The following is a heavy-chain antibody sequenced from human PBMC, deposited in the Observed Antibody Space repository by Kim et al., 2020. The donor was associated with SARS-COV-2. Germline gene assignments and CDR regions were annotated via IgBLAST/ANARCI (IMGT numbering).Heavy chain of an antibody. D-gene: IGHD3-22*01. V-gene: IGHV1-69*13. Sequence: SVKVSCKASGGTFSSYAISWVRQAPGQGLEWMGGIIPIFGTANYAQKFQGRVTITADESTSTAYMELSSLRSEDTAVYYCARVPIGGYYDSSGPSWYFDLWGRGTLVTVSS. CDR2: IIPIFGTA. CDR3: ARVPIGGYYDSSGPSWYFDL. J-gene: IGHJ2*01. CDR1: GGTFSSYA.